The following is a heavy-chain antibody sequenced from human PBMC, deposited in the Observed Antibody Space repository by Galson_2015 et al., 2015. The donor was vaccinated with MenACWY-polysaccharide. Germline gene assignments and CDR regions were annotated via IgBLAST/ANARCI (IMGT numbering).Heavy chain of an antibody. J-gene: IGHJ3*02. CDR1: GFTFGSYG. CDR3: ATEMIWVSEPDVLAS. CDR2: IWYSGSNT. D-gene: IGHD3/OR15-3a*01. Sequence: ALRLGGAACGFTFGSYGMHWVRQAPGKGLDGAALIWYSGSNTYYADSVKGRVTISRDNSKHTLYLQRNSLSTEDTAVYYCATEMIWVSEPDVLASGGRGPRSTSSS. V-gene: IGHV3-33*01.